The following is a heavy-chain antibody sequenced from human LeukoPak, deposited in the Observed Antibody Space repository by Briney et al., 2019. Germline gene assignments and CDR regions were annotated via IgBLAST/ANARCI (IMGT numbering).Heavy chain of an antibody. CDR1: GFTFSIHG. V-gene: IGHV3-33*01. CDR2: IWYDGSRK. D-gene: IGHD6-19*01. Sequence: TGGSLRLSRAASGFTFSIHGTHWVRQAPGKGLDWVAVIWYDGSRKHYADSVKGRFTISRDNAKNSLYLQMNSLRAEDTAVYYCARKEGGWLVPLVSGSPIDYWGQGTLVTVSS. J-gene: IGHJ4*02. CDR3: ARKEGGWLVPLVSGSPIDY.